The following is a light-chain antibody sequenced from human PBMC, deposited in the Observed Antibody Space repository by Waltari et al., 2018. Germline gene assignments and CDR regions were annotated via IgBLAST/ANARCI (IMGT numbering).Light chain of an antibody. CDR2: RAS. V-gene: IGKV1-5*03. Sequence: DIQMTQSPSTLSASIGDRVTITCRACQSISGWLAWYQQKPDKAPKVLIYRASSLESGVPSRFSGSGSGTEFTLTISSLQPDDFATYYCQQYNSYSYTFGQGTKLEIK. CDR1: QSISGW. J-gene: IGKJ2*01. CDR3: QQYNSYSYT.